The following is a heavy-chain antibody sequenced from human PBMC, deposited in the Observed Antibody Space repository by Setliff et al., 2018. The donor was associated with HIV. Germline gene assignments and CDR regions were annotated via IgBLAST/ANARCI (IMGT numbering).Heavy chain of an antibody. V-gene: IGHV4-34*01. CDR3: AREGSVVPAAQANYMDV. Sequence: SETLSLTCAVYGGSFSGYYWSWIRQPPGKGLEWIGGINHSGSTNYNPSLKSRVTISVDTSKNQFSLKLSSVTAADTAVYYCAREGSVVPAAQANYMDVWGKGTTVTVSS. J-gene: IGHJ6*03. CDR1: GGSFSGYY. D-gene: IGHD2-2*01. CDR2: INHSGST.